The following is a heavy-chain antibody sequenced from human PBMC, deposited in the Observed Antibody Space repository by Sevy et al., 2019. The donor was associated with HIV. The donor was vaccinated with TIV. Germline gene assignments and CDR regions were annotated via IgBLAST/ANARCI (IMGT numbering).Heavy chain of an antibody. Sequence: GGSLRLSCAASGFTFGDSSMSWVRQAPGKGLEWVSSITGSGATTYYAYSVKGRFTISRDNSKSTLYLQMNTLGADDTAAYYCAKRSSYSFAYWGQGTLVTVSS. D-gene: IGHD4-4*01. CDR2: ITGSGATT. J-gene: IGHJ4*02. CDR3: AKRSSYSFAY. V-gene: IGHV3-23*01. CDR1: GFTFGDSS.